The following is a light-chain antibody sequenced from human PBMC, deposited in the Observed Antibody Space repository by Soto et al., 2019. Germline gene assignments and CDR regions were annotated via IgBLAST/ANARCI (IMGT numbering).Light chain of an antibody. CDR1: QSVSSN. Sequence: EIVMTQSPATLSVSPGERATLSCRASQSVSSNLAWYQQKPRQAPRLLIYGASTRATGIPARFSGSGSGTEFTLTISSLQSEDFAVYCCQQYNNWPPWTFGQGTKVEIK. J-gene: IGKJ1*01. CDR2: GAS. V-gene: IGKV3-15*01. CDR3: QQYNNWPPWT.